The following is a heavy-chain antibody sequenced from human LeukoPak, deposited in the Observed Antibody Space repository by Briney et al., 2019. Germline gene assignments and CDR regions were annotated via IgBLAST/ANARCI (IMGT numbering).Heavy chain of an antibody. CDR3: ARSLSAGYYIFDY. CDR1: NDSFSNYY. D-gene: IGHD3-22*01. CDR2: VYSSGST. J-gene: IGHJ4*02. Sequence: SETLSLTCTVSNDSFSNYYWSWIRQPAGKGLEWIGRVYSSGSTNYNPSLKSRVTMSVDTSKNQFSLKLSSVTAADTAVYYCARSLSAGYYIFDYWGQGTLITVSS. V-gene: IGHV4-4*07.